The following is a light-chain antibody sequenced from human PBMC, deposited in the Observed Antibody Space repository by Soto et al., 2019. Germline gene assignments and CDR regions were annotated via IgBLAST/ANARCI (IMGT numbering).Light chain of an antibody. CDR1: SSDVGGYNY. CDR3: CSYAGSYYV. V-gene: IGLV2-11*01. J-gene: IGLJ1*01. CDR2: DVS. Sequence: QAVVTQPRSVSGSPGQSVTISCTGTSSDVGGYNYVSWYQQHPDKAPKLMIYDVSKRPSGVPDRFSGSKSGNTASLTISGLQAEDEADYYCCSYAGSYYVFGTGTKLTVL.